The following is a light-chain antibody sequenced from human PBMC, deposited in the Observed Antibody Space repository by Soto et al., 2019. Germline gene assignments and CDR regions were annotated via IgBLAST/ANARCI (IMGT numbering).Light chain of an antibody. J-gene: IGKJ4*01. CDR1: QSVSSF. Sequence: EIVLTLSPATLSLSPGERATLSCRASQSVSSFLAWYQQKPGQAPRLLIYDASNRATGIPAMFSGSGSGTDFTLTISSLEPEDFAVYFCQQRSYWPLTFGGGTKVEIK. V-gene: IGKV3-11*01. CDR3: QQRSYWPLT. CDR2: DAS.